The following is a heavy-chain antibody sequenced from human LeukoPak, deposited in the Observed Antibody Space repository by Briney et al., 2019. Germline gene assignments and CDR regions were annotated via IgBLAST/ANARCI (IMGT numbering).Heavy chain of an antibody. CDR2: INPSGGST. Sequence: ASVKVSCKASGYTFTSYYMHWVRQAPGQGLEWMGIINPSGGSTSYAQKFQGRFTMTRDTSTSTVYMELSSLRSEDTAVYYCARDDNRYFDPSYYFDYWGQGTLVTVSS. V-gene: IGHV1-46*01. J-gene: IGHJ4*02. D-gene: IGHD3-9*01. CDR3: ARDDNRYFDPSYYFDY. CDR1: GYTFTSYY.